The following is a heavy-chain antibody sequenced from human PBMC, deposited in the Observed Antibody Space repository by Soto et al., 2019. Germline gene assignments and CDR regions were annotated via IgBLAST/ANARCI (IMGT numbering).Heavy chain of an antibody. CDR2: ISAYNGNT. Sequence: ASVKVSCKASGYTFTSYGISWVRQAPGQGLEWMGWISAYNGNTNYAQKFQGRVTMTTDKSTSTAYMELSSLRSEDTAVYYCASQFLPDIVVVPAAINWFDPWGQGTLVTVSS. CDR3: ASQFLPDIVVVPAAINWFDP. CDR1: GYTFTSYG. D-gene: IGHD2-2*01. V-gene: IGHV1-18*01. J-gene: IGHJ5*02.